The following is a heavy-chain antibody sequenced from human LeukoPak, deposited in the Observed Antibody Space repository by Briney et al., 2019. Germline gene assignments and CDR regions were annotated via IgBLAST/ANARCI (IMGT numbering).Heavy chain of an antibody. Sequence: GGSLRLSCAASGFTFSSYAMSWVRQAPGKGLEWVSAISGSGGSTYYADSVKGRFTISRDNSKNTLYLQMNSLRAEDTAVYYCARDTLRRGYCSGGSCFKDAFDIWGQGTMVTVSS. CDR3: ARDTLRRGYCSGGSCFKDAFDI. J-gene: IGHJ3*02. CDR2: ISGSGGST. CDR1: GFTFSSYA. V-gene: IGHV3-23*01. D-gene: IGHD2-15*01.